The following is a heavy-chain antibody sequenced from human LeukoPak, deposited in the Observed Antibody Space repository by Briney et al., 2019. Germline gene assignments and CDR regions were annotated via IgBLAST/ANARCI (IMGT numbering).Heavy chain of an antibody. J-gene: IGHJ4*02. CDR2: MNPHSGNT. Sequence: ASVKVSCKASGYTFTSYDINWVRQATGQGLEWMGWMNPHSGNTGYAQKFQGRVTMTRNTSISTAYMELSSLRSEDTAVYYCARGFRSRYCSGGSCFRSLDYWGQGTLVTVSS. V-gene: IGHV1-8*01. D-gene: IGHD2-15*01. CDR1: GYTFTSYD. CDR3: ARGFRSRYCSGGSCFRSLDY.